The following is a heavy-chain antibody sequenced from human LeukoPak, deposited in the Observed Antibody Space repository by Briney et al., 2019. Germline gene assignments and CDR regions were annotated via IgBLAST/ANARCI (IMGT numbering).Heavy chain of an antibody. V-gene: IGHV4-34*01. D-gene: IGHD6-13*01. Sequence: SETLSLTCAVYGGSFSGYYWSWIRQPPGKGLEWIGEINHSGSTNYNPSLKSRVTISVDTSKNQFSLKLSSVTAADTAVYYCARGEQSRRVFGYWGQGTLVTVSS. CDR1: GGSFSGYY. J-gene: IGHJ4*02. CDR2: INHSGST. CDR3: ARGEQSRRVFGY.